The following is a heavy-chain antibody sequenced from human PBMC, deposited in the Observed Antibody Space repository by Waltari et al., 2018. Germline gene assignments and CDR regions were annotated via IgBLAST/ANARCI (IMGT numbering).Heavy chain of an antibody. V-gene: IGHV1-2*02. CDR1: GYTFTGYY. CDR2: INPNSGGT. Sequence: QVQLVQSGAEVKKPGASVKVSCKASGYTFTGYYMHWVRQAPGQGLEWMGWINPNSGGTNYAQKVQGRVTMTRDTSISTACMELSRLRSDDTAVYYCARDPAGSSNNYGMDVWGQGTTVTVSS. D-gene: IGHD6-13*01. CDR3: ARDPAGSSNNYGMDV. J-gene: IGHJ6*02.